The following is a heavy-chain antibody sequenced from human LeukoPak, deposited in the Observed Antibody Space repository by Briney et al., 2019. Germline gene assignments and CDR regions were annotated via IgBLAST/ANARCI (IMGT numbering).Heavy chain of an antibody. J-gene: IGHJ4*02. CDR2: VSAFNGNT. CDR1: GNTFSSYD. D-gene: IGHD1-26*01. CDR3: ARTTGTYSPPGDC. Sequence: ASVKVSCKASGNTFSSYDISWVRQAPGLGLEWMGWVSAFNGNTHSAQKLQGRVTMTTDTSTSTAFMELRSLTSDDTAVYYCARTTGTYSPPGDCWGQGTLVTVSS. V-gene: IGHV1-18*01.